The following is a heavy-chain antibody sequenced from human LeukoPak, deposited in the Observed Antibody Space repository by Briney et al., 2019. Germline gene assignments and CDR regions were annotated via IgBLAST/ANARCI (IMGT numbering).Heavy chain of an antibody. V-gene: IGHV3-33*01. J-gene: IGHJ6*02. CDR3: ARDLSETGRGTDV. D-gene: IGHD3-10*01. CDR1: GFTFSIYG. Sequence: GGSLRLSCAASGFTFSIYGMHWVRQAPGKGLEWVADIWYDGSNKYYADSVKGRFTISRDNPKNTLYLQMNSLRAEDTAVYYCARDLSETGRGTDVWGQGTTVTVSS. CDR2: IWYDGSNK.